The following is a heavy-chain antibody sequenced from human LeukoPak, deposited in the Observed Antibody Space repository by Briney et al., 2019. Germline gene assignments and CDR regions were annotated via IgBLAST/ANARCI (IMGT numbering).Heavy chain of an antibody. CDR3: GSYSGYAQ. Sequence: ASVKVSCKASGYTFTSYDVNWVRQATGQGLEWMGWMNPNSGNTGYAQKFQGRVTITRSTSITTAYMELSGLTSEDTAVYYCGSYSGYAQWGQGTLVTVSS. CDR2: MNPNSGNT. CDR1: GYTFTSYD. D-gene: IGHD5-12*01. V-gene: IGHV1-8*03. J-gene: IGHJ4*02.